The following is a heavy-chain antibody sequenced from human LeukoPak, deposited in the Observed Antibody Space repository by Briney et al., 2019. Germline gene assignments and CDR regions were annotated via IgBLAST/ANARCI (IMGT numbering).Heavy chain of an antibody. V-gene: IGHV3-53*01. J-gene: IGHJ4*02. CDR1: GFSVSNNY. CDR3: AGVRVTTTLIDY. CDR2: IYSGGDK. D-gene: IGHD4-17*01. Sequence: PGGSLRLSCAASGFSVSNNYMSWVREAPGKGLEWVSLIYSGGDKRYADSVKGRFTISRDNSKNTLYLQMNSLRAEDTAVYYCAGVRVTTTLIDYWGQGTLVTVSS.